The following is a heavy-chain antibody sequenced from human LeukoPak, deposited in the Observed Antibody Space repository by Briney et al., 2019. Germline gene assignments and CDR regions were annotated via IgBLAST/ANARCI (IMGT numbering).Heavy chain of an antibody. CDR1: GGSFSGYY. V-gene: IGHV4-34*01. Sequence: SETLSLTCAVYGGSFSGYYWSWIRQPPGKGLEWIGEINHSGSTNYNPSLKSRVIMSIDTSKNQFSLKLSSVTAADTAVYYCAKAPGGTTGDYNWFDPWGQGTLVTVSS. CDR3: AKAPGGTTGDYNWFDP. J-gene: IGHJ5*02. CDR2: INHSGST. D-gene: IGHD6-13*01.